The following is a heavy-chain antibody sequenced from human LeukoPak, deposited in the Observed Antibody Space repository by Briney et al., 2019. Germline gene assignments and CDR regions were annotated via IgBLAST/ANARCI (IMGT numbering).Heavy chain of an antibody. J-gene: IGHJ5*02. CDR3: EAPATA. Sequence: GGSLRLSCAVSGFTCSSCWMNWVRQAPGKGLEWVATVNEDGTAKLYVDSVKGRFTIFRDNTRSSLDLQMNSLTVEDTAMYYCEAPATAWGQGTLVTVSS. CDR1: GFTCSSCW. CDR2: VNEDGTAK. V-gene: IGHV3-7*01.